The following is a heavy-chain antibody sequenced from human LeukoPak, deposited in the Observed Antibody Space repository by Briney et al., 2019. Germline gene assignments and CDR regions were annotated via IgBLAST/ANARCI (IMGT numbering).Heavy chain of an antibody. CDR2: INPDNGGT. CDR1: GYTFGAYF. Sequence: GASMKVSCKAFGYTFGAYFMHWVRPAPGQGLEWMGWINPDNGGTRYAQRFQGRVTMTRDTSITTAYMELSSLKSDDTAVYYCARAGAMIASDYYYYMDVWGNGTTVTVSS. D-gene: IGHD3-16*01. CDR3: ARAGAMIASDYYYYMDV. V-gene: IGHV1-2*02. J-gene: IGHJ6*03.